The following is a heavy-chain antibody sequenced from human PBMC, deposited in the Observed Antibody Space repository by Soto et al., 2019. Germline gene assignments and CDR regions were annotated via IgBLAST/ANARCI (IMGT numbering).Heavy chain of an antibody. D-gene: IGHD1-1*01. CDR2: IYYSGNT. V-gene: IGHV4-39*01. Sequence: SETLSLTCTVSGGSIGSSSYYWGWIRQSPGKGLEWIGNIYYSGNTFYNPSLQSRVAISVDTSKNQFYLHLSSVTAADTAIFYCASIAATGTTHFDFWGQGTLVTVSS. J-gene: IGHJ4*02. CDR1: GGSIGSSSYY. CDR3: ASIAATGTTHFDF.